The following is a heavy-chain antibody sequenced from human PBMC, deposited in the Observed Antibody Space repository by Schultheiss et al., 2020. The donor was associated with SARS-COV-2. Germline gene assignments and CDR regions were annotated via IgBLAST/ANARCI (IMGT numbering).Heavy chain of an antibody. V-gene: IGHV3-33*08. J-gene: IGHJ4*02. Sequence: GESLKISCAASGFTFSSYGMHWVRQAPGKGLEWVAVIWYDGSNKYYADSVKGRFTISRDNAKNSLYLEMNSLRVEDTAVYYCAREDYGDYWGQGTLVTVSS. CDR2: IWYDGSNK. CDR3: AREDYGDY. CDR1: GFTFSSYG.